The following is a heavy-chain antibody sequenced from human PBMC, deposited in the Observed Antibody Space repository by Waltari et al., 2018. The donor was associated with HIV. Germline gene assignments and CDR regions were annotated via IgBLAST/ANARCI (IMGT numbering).Heavy chain of an antibody. CDR2: ISGYNGNT. CDR1: GYTFRAYP. V-gene: IGHV1-18*01. J-gene: IGHJ6*02. CDR3: ARGVSIVRGVMIRGHMDV. D-gene: IGHD3-10*01. Sequence: VQLVQSGAEMRKPGASVKVSCRASGYTFRAYPITWVRQAPGQGLEWMGWISGYNGNTNYAQKFQGRVNMTTDTSTSTAHMELRSLRSDDTAVYYCARGVSIVRGVMIRGHMDVWGQGTTVTVSS.